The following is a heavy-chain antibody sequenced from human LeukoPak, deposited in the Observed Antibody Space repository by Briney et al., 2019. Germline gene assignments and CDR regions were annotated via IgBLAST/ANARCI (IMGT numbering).Heavy chain of an antibody. Sequence: GGSLRLSCAASGFTFSSYAMSWVRQAPGKGLEWVSAISDGGGSTYYADSVKGRFTISRDNSKNTLYLQMNSLRAEDTAVYYCAKEGYVSWGAYFDYWGQGTLVTVSS. D-gene: IGHD3-16*01. CDR2: ISDGGGST. CDR1: GFTFSSYA. CDR3: AKEGYVSWGAYFDY. J-gene: IGHJ4*02. V-gene: IGHV3-23*01.